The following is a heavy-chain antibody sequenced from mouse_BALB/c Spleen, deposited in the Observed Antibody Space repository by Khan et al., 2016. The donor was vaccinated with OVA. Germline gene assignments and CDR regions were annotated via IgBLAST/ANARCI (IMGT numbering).Heavy chain of an antibody. D-gene: IGHD1-1*01. V-gene: IGHV1-9*01. CDR1: GSSFSSYW. CDR3: APYYYGSSAGFAY. CDR2: ILPGSDNT. J-gene: IGHJ3*01. Sequence: VQLKQSGAELMKPCASLSLSCTATGSSFSSYWIEWVKQRPGHGLEWIGEILPGSDNTNYNEKFKGKATFTADSSSNTAYMQLSSLTSEDSAVYYCAPYYYGSSAGFAYWGQGTPVTVSA.